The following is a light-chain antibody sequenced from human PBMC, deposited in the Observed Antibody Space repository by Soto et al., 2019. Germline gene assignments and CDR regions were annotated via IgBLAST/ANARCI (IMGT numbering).Light chain of an antibody. CDR2: DVN. J-gene: IGLJ3*02. CDR1: SSDVGGYKY. V-gene: IGLV2-11*01. Sequence: QSALTQPASVSGSLGQSITVSCTGTSSDVGGYKYVSWYQQRPGKAPKLMIYDVNKRPSGVPDRFSGSKSGNTASLTISGLQAEDEADYYCCSYAGSYTFEMFGGGTKLTVL. CDR3: CSYAGSYTFEM.